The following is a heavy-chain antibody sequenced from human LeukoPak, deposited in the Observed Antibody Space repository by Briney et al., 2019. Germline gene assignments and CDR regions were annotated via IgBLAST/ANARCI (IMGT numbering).Heavy chain of an antibody. V-gene: IGHV3-21*01. CDR3: ARNYCDSSGYYSPFDY. D-gene: IGHD3-22*01. Sequence: PGGSLRLSCAASGFTFSSYSMNWVRQAPGKGLEWVSSISSSSSYIYYADSVKGRFTISRDNAKNSLYLQMNSLRAEDTAVYYCARNYCDSSGYYSPFDYWGQGTLVTVSS. CDR2: ISSSSSYI. CDR1: GFTFSSYS. J-gene: IGHJ4*02.